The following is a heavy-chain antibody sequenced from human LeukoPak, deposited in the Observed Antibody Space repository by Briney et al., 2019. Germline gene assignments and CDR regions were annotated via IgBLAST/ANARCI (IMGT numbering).Heavy chain of an antibody. CDR2: ISGSGGST. CDR3: AKTPAYLRWELLDSFGY. CDR1: GFTFSSYA. Sequence: GGSLRLSCAASGFTFSSYAMSWVRQAPGKGLEWVSAISGSGGSTYYADSVKGRFTISRDNSKNTLYLQMNSLRAEDTAVYYCAKTPAYLRWELLDSFGYWGQGTLVTVSS. J-gene: IGHJ4*02. D-gene: IGHD1-26*01. V-gene: IGHV3-23*01.